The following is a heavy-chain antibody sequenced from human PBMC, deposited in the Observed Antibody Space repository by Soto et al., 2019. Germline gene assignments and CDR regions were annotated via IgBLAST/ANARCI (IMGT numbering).Heavy chain of an antibody. V-gene: IGHV4-39*01. Sequence: SETLALTCSVSGCSISSSSYYWNWILQSPGKGLEWIGSVYYSGTTYYNPSLKRRVTISVDTYNQFSLKLSSVTAADTAYYFCARRPMVGPVAENAFDIWGQGTRVTVSS. CDR2: VYYSGTT. D-gene: IGHD6-19*01. J-gene: IGHJ3*02. CDR3: ARRPMVGPVAENAFDI. CDR1: GCSISSSSYY.